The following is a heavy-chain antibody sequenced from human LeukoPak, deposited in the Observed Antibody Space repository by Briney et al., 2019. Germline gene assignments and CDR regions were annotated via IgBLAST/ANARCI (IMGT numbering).Heavy chain of an antibody. CDR3: AKDGLWFGDLTYFDH. J-gene: IGHJ4*02. CDR1: GFTFSRYG. Sequence: GRSLRLSCAASGFTFSRYGMHWVRQAPGKGLEWVAVISHDGSSKYYADSMKGRFTSSRDNSKNTLYLQMSSLRAEDTAVYYCAKDGLWFGDLTYFDHWGQGTLVTVSS. D-gene: IGHD3-10*01. V-gene: IGHV3-30*18. CDR2: ISHDGSSK.